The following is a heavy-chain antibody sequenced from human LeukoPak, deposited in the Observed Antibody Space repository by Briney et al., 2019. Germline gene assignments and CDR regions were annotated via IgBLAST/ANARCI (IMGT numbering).Heavy chain of an antibody. Sequence: ETLSLTCTVSGGSISSSSYYWGWIRQPPGKGLEWIGSIYYSGSTYYNPSLKSRVTISVDTSKNQFSLKLSSATAADTAVYYCARQTSGPKRGMDVWGQGTTVTVSS. CDR2: IYYSGST. J-gene: IGHJ6*02. D-gene: IGHD3-10*01. V-gene: IGHV4-39*01. CDR3: ARQTSGPKRGMDV. CDR1: GGSISSSSYY.